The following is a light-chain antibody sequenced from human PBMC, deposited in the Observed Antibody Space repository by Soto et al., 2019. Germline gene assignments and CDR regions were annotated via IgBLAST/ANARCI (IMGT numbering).Light chain of an antibody. V-gene: IGKV1-9*01. Sequence: GESVTIACRASQVISTSLAWYQVKPGKAPKLLIYAASTLESGVPSRFSATVSGTEFSLKITSLQPEDFATYYCQQHFDSPITFGQGTRLEIK. CDR2: AAS. CDR3: QQHFDSPIT. CDR1: QVISTS. J-gene: IGKJ5*01.